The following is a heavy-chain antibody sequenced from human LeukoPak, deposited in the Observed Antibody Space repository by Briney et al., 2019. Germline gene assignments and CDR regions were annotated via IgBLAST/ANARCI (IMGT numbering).Heavy chain of an antibody. CDR1: GFTFSSYE. CDR3: ARRAGEYSHPYDY. J-gene: IGHJ4*02. CDR2: IYSGGNT. Sequence: PGGSLRLSCAASGFTFSSYEMNWVRQAPGKGLEWVSFIYSGGNTHYSDSVKGRFTISRDSSKNTLYLQMNSLRADDTAVYYCARRAGEYSHPYDYWGQGTLVTVSS. D-gene: IGHD4-17*01. V-gene: IGHV3-53*01.